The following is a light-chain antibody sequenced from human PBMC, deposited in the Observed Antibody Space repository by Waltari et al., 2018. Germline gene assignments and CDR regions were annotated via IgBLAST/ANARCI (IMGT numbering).Light chain of an antibody. J-gene: IGKJ1*01. V-gene: IGKV2-28*01. CDR1: QSLLHSNGYNY. CDR3: MQALQTPT. CDR2: LGS. Sequence: VMTQSPLSLPVTPGEPASISCRSSQSLLHSNGYNYLDWYLQKPGQSPQLLIYLGSNRASGVPDRFSGSGSGTDFTLKISRVEAEDVGVYYCMQALQTPTFGQGTKVEIK.